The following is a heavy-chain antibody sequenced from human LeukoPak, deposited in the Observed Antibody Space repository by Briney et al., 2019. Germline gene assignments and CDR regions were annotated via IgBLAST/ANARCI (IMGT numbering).Heavy chain of an antibody. CDR3: ARHYFDSSDYPQTYYYYYMDV. J-gene: IGHJ6*03. Sequence: GGSLRLSCAASGFTFSRYSMNWVRQAPGKGLEWVASISSTSTFIYSADSVKGRFTISRDTAKNSLFLQMNSLRAEDTAIYYCARHYFDSSDYPQTYYYYYMDVWGKGTTVTVSS. D-gene: IGHD3-22*01. CDR2: ISSTSTFI. CDR1: GFTFSRYS. V-gene: IGHV3-21*01.